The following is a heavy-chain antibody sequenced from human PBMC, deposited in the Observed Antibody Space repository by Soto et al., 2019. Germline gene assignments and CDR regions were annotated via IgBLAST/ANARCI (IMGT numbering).Heavy chain of an antibody. CDR3: AGAAMGATPPYYYYGMDV. CDR1: GYTFTGYY. Sequence: ASVKVSCKASGYTFTGYYMHWVRQAPGQGLEWMGWINPNSGGTNYAQKFQGWVTMTRDTSISTAYMELSRLRSDDTAVYYCAGAAMGATPPYYYYGMDVWGQGTTVTVSS. V-gene: IGHV1-2*04. J-gene: IGHJ6*02. D-gene: IGHD1-26*01. CDR2: INPNSGGT.